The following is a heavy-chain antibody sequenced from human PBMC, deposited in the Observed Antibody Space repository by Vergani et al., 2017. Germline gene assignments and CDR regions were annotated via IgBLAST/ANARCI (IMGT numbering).Heavy chain of an antibody. J-gene: IGHJ4*02. Sequence: QVQLVESGGGVVQPGRSLRLSCAASGFTFSSDGMHWVRQAPGKGLEWVAVISYDGSNKYYADSVKGRFTISRDNSKNTLYLQMNSLRAEDTAVYYCAKSDGGSSPVGFDYWGQGTLVTVSS. V-gene: IGHV3-30*18. CDR1: GFTFSSDG. D-gene: IGHD1-26*01. CDR3: AKSDGGSSPVGFDY. CDR2: ISYDGSNK.